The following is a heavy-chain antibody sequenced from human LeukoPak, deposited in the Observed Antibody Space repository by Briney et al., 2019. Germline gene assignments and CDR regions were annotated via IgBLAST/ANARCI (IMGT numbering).Heavy chain of an antibody. CDR1: GFTFTDYS. J-gene: IGHJ6*03. V-gene: IGHV3-21*01. D-gene: IGHD2-21*02. CDR3: AREGGDGDYYYYMDV. CDR2: ISRVSTYI. Sequence: AGGSLRLSCSASGFTFTDYSMSWVRQAPGKGLERVSIISRVSTYIYYADSVKGRFTVSRDNAKSSLYLQMTSLRAEDTAVYFCAREGGDGDYYYYMDVWGKGTTVTVSS.